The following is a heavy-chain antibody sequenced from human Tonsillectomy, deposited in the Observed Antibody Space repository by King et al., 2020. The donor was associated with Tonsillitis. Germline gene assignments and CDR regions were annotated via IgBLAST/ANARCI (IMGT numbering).Heavy chain of an antibody. CDR2: IYPGDSDT. CDR3: ARQGRWRGAGREEQDD. J-gene: IGHJ4*02. CDR1: GYRFTSYW. Sequence: QLVPSGAAVNTPGESLKISCKGSGYRFTSYWLGWVHQMPGKGLEWMGIIYPGDSDTRYSPSFQGQVTISADKSISPAYLQWSSLKASDPARSYGARQGRWRGAGREEQDDGGQGTRGTVSA. D-gene: IGHD3-10*01. V-gene: IGHV5-51*07.